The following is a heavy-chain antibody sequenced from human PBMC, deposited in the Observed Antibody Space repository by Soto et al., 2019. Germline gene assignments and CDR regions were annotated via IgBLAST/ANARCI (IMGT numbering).Heavy chain of an antibody. D-gene: IGHD7-27*01. Sequence: QVQLQQSGPGLVKPSQTLSLTCAISGDSVSSKRAAWTWVRPSPSRGLEWLGRTYYRSKWYNDYAVSVKSRITINPDTSKNQFSLQLNAVTPEDTAVYFCASLGNIDMADCWGQGTLVTVSS. J-gene: IGHJ4*02. V-gene: IGHV6-1*01. CDR2: TYYRSKWYN. CDR1: GDSVSSKRAA. CDR3: ASLGNIDMADC.